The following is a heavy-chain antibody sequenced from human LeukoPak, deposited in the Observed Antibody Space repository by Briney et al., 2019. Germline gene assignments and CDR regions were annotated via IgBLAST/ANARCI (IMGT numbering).Heavy chain of an antibody. CDR3: ARVITTGVVPAALAQMFDY. V-gene: IGHV4-31*03. Sequence: SQTLSLTCTVSGDSISSADYYWSWIRQPPGKGLEWIGYIYYSGSTYYNPSLKSRVTISLDTSKNQFSLKLTSVTAADTAMYYCARVITTGVVPAALAQMFDYWGQGTLVTVSS. CDR2: IYYSGST. J-gene: IGHJ4*02. CDR1: GDSISSADYY. D-gene: IGHD2-2*01.